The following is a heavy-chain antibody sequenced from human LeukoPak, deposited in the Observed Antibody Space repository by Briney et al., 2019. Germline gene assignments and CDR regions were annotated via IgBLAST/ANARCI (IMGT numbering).Heavy chain of an antibody. V-gene: IGHV4-30-4*08. CDR2: IYYSGSP. CDR1: GGSIRSDAYY. Sequence: TLSLTCTVSGGSIRSDAYYWSWIRQPPGKGLEWIGYIYYSGSPYYNPSLKSRVTISIDTSKKQFSLQLSSVTAADTAMYYCARTTYYDFRGGVGMVDLWGQGTMVTVSS. D-gene: IGHD3-3*01. CDR3: ARTTYYDFRGGVGMVDL. J-gene: IGHJ3*01.